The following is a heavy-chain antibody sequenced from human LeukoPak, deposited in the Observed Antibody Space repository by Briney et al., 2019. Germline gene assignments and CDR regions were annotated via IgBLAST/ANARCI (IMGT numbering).Heavy chain of an antibody. J-gene: IGHJ3*02. V-gene: IGHV4-34*01. D-gene: IGHD3-10*01. CDR3: ARDGGPRHDAFDI. CDR2: INHSGST. Sequence: PSETLSLTCAVYGGSFSGYYWSWIRQPPGKGLEWIGEINHSGSTSYNPSLKSRVTISVDTSKNQFSLKLSSVTAADTAVYYCARDGGPRHDAFDIWGQGTMVTVSS. CDR1: GGSFSGYY.